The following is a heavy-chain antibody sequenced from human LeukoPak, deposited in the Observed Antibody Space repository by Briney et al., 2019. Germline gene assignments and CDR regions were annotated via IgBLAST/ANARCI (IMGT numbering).Heavy chain of an antibody. V-gene: IGHV1-69*01. D-gene: IGHD3-10*01. CDR3: AKAPDGSGGYWDY. CDR1: VGTFSSYA. CDR2: IIPIFGTA. Sequence: SVKVSCKASVGTFSSYAISAGRPAPGRGVEWMGGIIPIFGTANYAQKFQGRATIPADEPTSTAYMELRSLRSKDTAVYDFAKAPDGSGGYWDYWGQGTLVTVFS. J-gene: IGHJ4*02.